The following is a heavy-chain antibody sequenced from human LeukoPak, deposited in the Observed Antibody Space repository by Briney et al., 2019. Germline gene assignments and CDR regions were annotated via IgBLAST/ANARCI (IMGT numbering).Heavy chain of an antibody. CDR2: IIPIFGTA. CDR3: DAYYDSSGYYGGLGD. J-gene: IGHJ4*02. V-gene: IGHV1-69*13. CDR1: GGTFSSYA. D-gene: IGHD3-22*01. Sequence: SVKVSCKASGGTFSSYAISWVRQAPGQGLEWMGGIIPIFGTANYAQKFQGRVTITADESTSTAYMELSSLRSEDTAVYYCDAYYDSSGYYGGLGDWGQGTLVTVSS.